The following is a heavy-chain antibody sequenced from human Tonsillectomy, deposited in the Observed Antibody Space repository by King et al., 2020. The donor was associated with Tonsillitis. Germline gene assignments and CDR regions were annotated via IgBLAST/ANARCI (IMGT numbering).Heavy chain of an antibody. D-gene: IGHD6-6*01. J-gene: IGHJ5*02. Sequence: TLKESGPTLVKPTQTLTLTCTFSGFSLSTTTVGVGWIRQPPGKALEWLALIYWNDDKRYSPSLRSRLTITKDTSKNQVVLTMTNMDPVDTATNYCSQTPTSSSYVWFDPWGQGTLVTVSS. CDR2: IYWNDDK. V-gene: IGHV2-5*01. CDR3: SQTPTSSSYVWFDP. CDR1: GFSLSTTTVG.